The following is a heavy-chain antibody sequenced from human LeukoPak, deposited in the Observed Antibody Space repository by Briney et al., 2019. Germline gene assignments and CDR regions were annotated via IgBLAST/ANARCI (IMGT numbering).Heavy chain of an antibody. CDR3: ARGRRGNPFDY. CDR2: INHSGST. Sequence: SETLSLTCAVYGGSFSGYYWSWIRQPPGKGLEWIGEINHSGSTNYNPSLKSRVTRSVDTSKNQFSLKLSSVTAADTAVYYCARGRRGNPFDYWGQGTLVTVSS. V-gene: IGHV4-34*01. D-gene: IGHD1-14*01. J-gene: IGHJ4*02. CDR1: GGSFSGYY.